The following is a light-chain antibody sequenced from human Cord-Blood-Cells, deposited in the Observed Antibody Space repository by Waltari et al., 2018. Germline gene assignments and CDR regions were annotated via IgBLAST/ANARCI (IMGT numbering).Light chain of an antibody. CDR1: QDISNY. J-gene: IGKJ3*01. V-gene: IGKV1-33*01. CDR3: QQYDNPFT. CDR2: DAS. Sequence: DIQMTQSPSSRSASVGDRVTITCQASQDISNYLNWYQQKPGTAPKLLIYDASNLETGVPSRFSGSGSRTDFPFTISSLQPEDIATYYCQQYDNPFTFGPGTKVDIK.